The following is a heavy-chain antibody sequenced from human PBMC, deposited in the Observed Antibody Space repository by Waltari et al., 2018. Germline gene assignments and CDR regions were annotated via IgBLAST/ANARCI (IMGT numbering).Heavy chain of an antibody. Sequence: QVQLQESGPGLVKPSQTLSLTCTVSGGSISSGSYYWSWIRQPAGKGLEWIGRIYTSGSTNYNPSLKSRVTISVDTSKNQFSLKLSSVTAADTAVYYCAREAPYSYGDEDAFDIWGQGTMVTVSS. CDR2: IYTSGST. CDR1: GGSISSGSYY. CDR3: AREAPYSYGDEDAFDI. V-gene: IGHV4-61*02. J-gene: IGHJ3*02. D-gene: IGHD5-18*01.